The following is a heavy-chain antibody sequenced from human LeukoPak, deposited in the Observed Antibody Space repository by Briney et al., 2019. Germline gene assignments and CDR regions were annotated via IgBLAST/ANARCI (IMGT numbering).Heavy chain of an antibody. CDR3: ASSSGSSPTIDY. CDR2: ISYDGSNK. CDR1: GFTFSSYG. D-gene: IGHD1-26*01. J-gene: IGHJ4*02. V-gene: IGHV3-30*03. Sequence: GGSLRLSCAASGFTFSSYGMHWVRQAPGKGLEWVAVISYDGSNKYYADSVKGRFTISRDNSKNTLYLQMNSLRAEDTAVYYCASSSGSSPTIDYWGQGTLVTVSS.